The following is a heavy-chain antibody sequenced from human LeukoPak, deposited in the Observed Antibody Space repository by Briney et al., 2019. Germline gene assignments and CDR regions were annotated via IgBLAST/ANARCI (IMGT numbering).Heavy chain of an antibody. J-gene: IGHJ3*02. CDR1: GFTFSSNG. CDR2: IRFDGSEK. V-gene: IGHV3-30*02. D-gene: IGHD2-8*01. CDR3: AKERQLMPFDI. Sequence: GGSLRLSCVASGFTFSSNGMHWVRQAPGRGLEWVAFIRFDGSEKFYADSLKGRFTISRDNSKNTLYLQMNSLRPEDTAVYYCAKERQLMPFDIWGQGTSVTVSS.